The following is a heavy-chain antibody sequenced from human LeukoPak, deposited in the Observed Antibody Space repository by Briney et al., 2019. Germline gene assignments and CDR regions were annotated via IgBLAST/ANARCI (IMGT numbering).Heavy chain of an antibody. CDR3: ARDSVLTANWFDP. Sequence: PGGSLRLSCETSGFIFSGFGMHWVRQAPGKGLEWLAFISCDGSKKYYADSVKGRFTISRDNSKNILYLQMNALTTEDTAVYYCARDSVLTANWFDPWGQGTLVTVSS. CDR2: ISCDGSKK. CDR1: GFIFSGFG. J-gene: IGHJ5*02. V-gene: IGHV3-30*02.